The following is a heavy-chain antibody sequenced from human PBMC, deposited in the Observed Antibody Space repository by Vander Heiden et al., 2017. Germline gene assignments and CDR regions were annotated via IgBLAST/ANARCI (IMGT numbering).Heavy chain of an antibody. Sequence: QVQLQQWGAGLLKTSETLSLTCAVYSGSFSAYYWSWIRQPPGKGLEWIAEINHTGGTNYNPSLKSRVTISVDTSRNQFSLRLTSVTAADTAVYYCAPSRHYRSVWLYYFDSWGQGTLVTVSP. CDR2: INHTGGT. J-gene: IGHJ4*02. V-gene: IGHV4-34*01. D-gene: IGHD6-19*01. CDR1: SGSFSAYY. CDR3: APSRHYRSVWLYYFDS.